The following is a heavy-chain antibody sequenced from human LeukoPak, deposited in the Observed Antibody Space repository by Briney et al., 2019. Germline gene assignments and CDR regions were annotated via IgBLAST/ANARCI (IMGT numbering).Heavy chain of an antibody. CDR1: GGSISSSSYY. CDR3: ARGPYGITFGD. CDR2: IYYSGST. D-gene: IGHD3-16*01. Sequence: KPSETLSLTCTVSGGSISSSSYYWSWIRQPPGKGLEWIGYIYYSGSTNYNPSLKSRVTISVDTSKNQFSLKLSSVTAADTAVYYCARGPYGITFGDWGQGTLVTVSS. V-gene: IGHV4-61*05. J-gene: IGHJ4*02.